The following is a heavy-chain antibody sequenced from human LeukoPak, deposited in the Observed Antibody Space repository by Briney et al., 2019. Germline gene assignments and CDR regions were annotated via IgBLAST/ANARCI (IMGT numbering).Heavy chain of an antibody. CDR2: INSDGSST. V-gene: IGHV3-74*01. CDR1: GFTFSSYW. CDR3: ARSPTVNHYYYYYMDV. Sequence: GGSLRLSCAASGFTFSSYWMHWVRQAPGKGLVWVSRINSDGSSTSYADSVKGRFTIFRDNARNTLYLQMNSLRAEDTAVYYCARSPTVNHYYYYYMDVWGKGTTVTVSS. J-gene: IGHJ6*03. D-gene: IGHD4-11*01.